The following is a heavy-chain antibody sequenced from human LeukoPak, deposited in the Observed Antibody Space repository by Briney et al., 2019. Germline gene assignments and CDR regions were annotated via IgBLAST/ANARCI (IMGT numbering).Heavy chain of an antibody. CDR1: GGPISSSY. V-gene: IGHV4-59*08. D-gene: IGHD1-26*01. CDR2: IYCSGST. CDR3: ARQYGGSLWYFDS. J-gene: IGHJ4*02. Sequence: SETLSLTCTVSGGPISSSYWSWIRQPPGKGLEWIGYIYCSGSTNYSPSLKSRVTISVDTSKDQFSLKLRSVTAADTAVYYCARQYGGSLWYFDSWGQGTLVTVSS.